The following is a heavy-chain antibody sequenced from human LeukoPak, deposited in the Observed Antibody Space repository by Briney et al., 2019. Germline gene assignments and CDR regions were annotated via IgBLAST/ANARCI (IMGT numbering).Heavy chain of an antibody. V-gene: IGHV3-23*01. CDR3: ARDKRPGLNTDAFDI. Sequence: GGSLRLSCAASGFTFSSYAMSWVRQAPGKGLEWVSAISGSGGSTYYADSVKGRFTISRDNSKNTLYLQMNSLRAEDTAVYYCARDKRPGLNTDAFDIWGQGTMVTVSS. D-gene: IGHD2/OR15-2a*01. CDR2: ISGSGGST. J-gene: IGHJ3*02. CDR1: GFTFSSYA.